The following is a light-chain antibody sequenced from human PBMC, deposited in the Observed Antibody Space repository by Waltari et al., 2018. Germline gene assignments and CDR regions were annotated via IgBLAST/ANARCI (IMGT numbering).Light chain of an antibody. CDR3: AAWDDSLGGRWV. J-gene: IGLJ3*02. CDR2: RSD. V-gene: IGLV1-44*01. Sequence: QSVLTQPPSASGTPGQRLTMSCSGSASNIGNNLVNWYQQLPGKAPKLVIYRSDQRPSGVPDRFSASKSGTSASLAISGLQSEDEADYYCAAWDDSLGGRWVFGGGTKVTVL. CDR1: ASNIGNNL.